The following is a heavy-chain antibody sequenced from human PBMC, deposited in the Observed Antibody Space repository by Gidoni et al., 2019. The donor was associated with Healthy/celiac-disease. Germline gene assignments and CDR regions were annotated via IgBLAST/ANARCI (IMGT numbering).Heavy chain of an antibody. J-gene: IGHJ4*02. Sequence: EVQLLEAGGGLVQPGGALRLSCAASGVTFSSYAMSWVRQAPGKGLEWVSAISGSGGSTYYADSVKGRFTLSRDNSKNTLYLQMNSLRAEDTAVYYCAKGRSGRYSRTDIWCQGTLVTVSS. D-gene: IGHD1-26*01. CDR2: ISGSGGST. CDR3: AKGRSGRYSRTDI. CDR1: GVTFSSYA. V-gene: IGHV3-23*01.